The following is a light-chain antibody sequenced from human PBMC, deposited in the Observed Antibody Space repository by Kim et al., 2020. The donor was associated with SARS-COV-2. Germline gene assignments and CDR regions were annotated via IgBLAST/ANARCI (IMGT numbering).Light chain of an antibody. CDR3: QQYGSSPPIT. CDR2: GAS. CDR1: QSVSSSY. V-gene: IGKV3-20*01. Sequence: PGERATLSCSASQSVSSSYLAWYQQKPGQAPRLLIYGASSRATGIPDRFSGSGSGTDFSLTLSRLEPEDFAVYYCQQYGSSPPITFGQGTRLEI. J-gene: IGKJ5*01.